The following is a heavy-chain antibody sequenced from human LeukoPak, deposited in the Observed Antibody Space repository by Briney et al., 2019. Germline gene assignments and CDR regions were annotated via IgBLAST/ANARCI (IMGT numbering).Heavy chain of an antibody. V-gene: IGHV3-23*01. J-gene: IGHJ4*01. D-gene: IGHD4-17*01. CDR3: AKDFGDFYPPLFDS. CDR1: GFRFRSYG. CDR2: ISGSGRT. Sequence: GGSLRLSCATSGFRFRSYGMSWVRQAPGKGLEWVSSISGSGRTYYADSVRGRVTFSRDDSKSAVSLVMNSLRAEDTAVYYCAKDFGDFYPPLFDSWGHGTLVTVSS.